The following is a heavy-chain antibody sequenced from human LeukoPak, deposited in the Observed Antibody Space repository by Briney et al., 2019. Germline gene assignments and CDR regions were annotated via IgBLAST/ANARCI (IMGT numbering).Heavy chain of an antibody. CDR2: IYPGDSDT. V-gene: IGHV5-51*01. D-gene: IGHD3-22*01. Sequence: GESLKISCKGSGYSFTSYWIGWVRQMPGKGLEWMGIIYPGDSDTRYSPSFQGQVTISADKSISTAYLQWSSLKASDTAMYYCARQTDNYYYDSSGYYFEAFDIWGQGTMVTVSS. CDR1: GYSFTSYW. CDR3: ARQTDNYYYDSSGYYFEAFDI. J-gene: IGHJ3*02.